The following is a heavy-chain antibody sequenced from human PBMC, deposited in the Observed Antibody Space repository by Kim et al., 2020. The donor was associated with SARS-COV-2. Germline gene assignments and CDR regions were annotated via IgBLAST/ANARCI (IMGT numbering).Heavy chain of an antibody. CDR2: YSRYT. V-gene: IGHV4-39*01. CDR3: ATLDIVDY. J-gene: IGHJ4*02. Sequence: YSRYTDYSPSLKSRVTISVDSSNNQFSLKLSSVTAADTAVYYCATLDIVDYWGQGTLVTVSS. D-gene: IGHD5-12*01.